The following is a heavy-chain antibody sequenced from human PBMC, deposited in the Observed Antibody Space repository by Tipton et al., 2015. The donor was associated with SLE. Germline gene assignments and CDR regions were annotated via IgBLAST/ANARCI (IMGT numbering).Heavy chain of an antibody. J-gene: IGHJ4*02. CDR2: ITDDGGST. CDR3: AKGSADARPYYFDN. V-gene: IGHV3-23*01. Sequence: GSLRLSCAASGFTFRNYAMTWVRQAPGKGLEWVSAITDDGGSTVHAGSVKGRFAISRDNSKNTLYLQMNSLRAEDTAMYYCAKGSADARPYYFDNWGQGTLVTVSS. CDR1: GFTFRNYA. D-gene: IGHD3-16*01.